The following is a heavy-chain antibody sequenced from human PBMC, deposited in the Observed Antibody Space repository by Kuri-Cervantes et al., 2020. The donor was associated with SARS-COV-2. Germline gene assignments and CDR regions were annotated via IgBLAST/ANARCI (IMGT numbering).Heavy chain of an antibody. CDR1: GGSFSGYY. Sequence: ESLKISCAVYGGSFSGYYWSWIRRPPGKGLEWIGEINHSGSTNYNPSLKSRVTISVDTSKNQFSLKLSSVTAADTAVYYCARGRDYYDSSGYPDSEYFQHWGQGTLVTVSS. V-gene: IGHV4-34*01. CDR3: ARGRDYYDSSGYPDSEYFQH. CDR2: INHSGST. D-gene: IGHD3-22*01. J-gene: IGHJ1*01.